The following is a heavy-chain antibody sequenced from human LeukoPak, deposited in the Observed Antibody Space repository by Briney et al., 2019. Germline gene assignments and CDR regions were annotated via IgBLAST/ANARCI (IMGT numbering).Heavy chain of an antibody. CDR1: GFTFSSYA. V-gene: IGHV3-30*07. J-gene: IGHJ6*03. Sequence: GGSLRLSCAASGFTFSSYAMHWVRQAPGKGLEWVAVISYDGSNKYYADSVKGRFTISRDNSKNTLYLQMNSLRAEDTAVYYCAREGRISTRYCSGDGCYSGGGLGWHYYYYMDVWGKGTTVTVSS. CDR3: AREGRISTRYCSGDGCYSGGGLGWHYYYYMDV. D-gene: IGHD2-15*01. CDR2: ISYDGSNK.